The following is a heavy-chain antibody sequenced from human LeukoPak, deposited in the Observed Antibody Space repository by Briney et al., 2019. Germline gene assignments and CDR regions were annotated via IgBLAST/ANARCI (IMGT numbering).Heavy chain of an antibody. V-gene: IGHV3-23*01. CDR1: GFSFSSYA. Sequence: WGSLRLSCAASGFSFSSYALSWVCQAPGKGLEWVSLISGSGGSTYYADSVKGRFTISRDNARSTLYLQMNSLGVDDTAVYYCARGHASVWTRDGFDLWGQGTMVTVSS. CDR3: ARGHASVWTRDGFDL. CDR2: ISGSGGST. J-gene: IGHJ3*01. D-gene: IGHD6-19*01.